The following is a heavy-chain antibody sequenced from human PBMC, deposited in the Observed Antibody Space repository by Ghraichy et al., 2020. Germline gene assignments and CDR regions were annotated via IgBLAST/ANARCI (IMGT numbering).Heavy chain of an antibody. Sequence: GESLNISCAASGFTFSSYAMSWVRQAPGKGLEWVSAISGSGGSTYYADSVKGRFSISRDNSKNTLYLQMNSLRAEDTAVYYCAKDHRSSAVAGPSSFDFWGTGTLVTVSS. CDR1: GFTFSSYA. D-gene: IGHD6-19*01. J-gene: IGHJ4*02. CDR3: AKDHRSSAVAGPSSFDF. V-gene: IGHV3-23*01. CDR2: ISGSGGST.